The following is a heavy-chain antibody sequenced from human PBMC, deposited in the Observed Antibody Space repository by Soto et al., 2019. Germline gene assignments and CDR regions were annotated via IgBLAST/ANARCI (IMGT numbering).Heavy chain of an antibody. CDR1: GFTFSGSA. CDR3: TRHEAEWGGDCHKFDWFDP. CDR2: IRSKINSHAT. Sequence: PGGSLRLSCVASGFTFSGSAIHWVRQTSGKGLEWVGRIRSKINSHATTYAASVKGRFTISRSDSRNTAYLQMDSLKIEDTAVYDGTRHEAEWGGDCHKFDWFDPWGQGTLVTVSS. D-gene: IGHD2-21*02. V-gene: IGHV3-73*01. J-gene: IGHJ5*02.